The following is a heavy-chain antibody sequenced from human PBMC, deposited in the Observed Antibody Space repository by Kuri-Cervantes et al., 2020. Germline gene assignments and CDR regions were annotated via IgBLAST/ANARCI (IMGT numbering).Heavy chain of an antibody. J-gene: IGHJ4*02. CDR2: ISGSGGST. CDR1: GFTFSSYA. V-gene: IGHV3-23*01. Sequence: GESLKISCAASGFTFSSYAMSWVRQAPGKGLEWVSAISGSGGSTYYADSVKGRFTISRDNSKNTLYLQMNSLRAEDTAVYYCARGLRAVAGTLDYWGQGTLVTVSS. D-gene: IGHD6-19*01. CDR3: ARGLRAVAGTLDY.